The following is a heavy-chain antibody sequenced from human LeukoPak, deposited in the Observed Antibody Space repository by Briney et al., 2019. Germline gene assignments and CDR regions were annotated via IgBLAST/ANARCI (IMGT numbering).Heavy chain of an antibody. CDR3: ARLDPRGGYYGLGF. V-gene: IGHV4-31*03. Sequence: SQTLSLTCTVSGGSISSGGYYWSWIRQHPGKGLEWIGYIYYSGSTNYNPSLKSRVTISVDTSKNQFSLKLRSVTAADTAVYYCARLDPRGGYYGLGFWGQGTLVTVSS. CDR1: GGSISSGGYY. D-gene: IGHD3-22*01. CDR2: IYYSGST. J-gene: IGHJ4*02.